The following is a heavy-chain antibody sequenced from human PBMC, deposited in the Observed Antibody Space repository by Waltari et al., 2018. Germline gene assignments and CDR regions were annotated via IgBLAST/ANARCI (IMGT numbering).Heavy chain of an antibody. CDR3: ARTRRITMIVVVIMYYFDY. Sequence: QVQLQQWGAGLLKPSETLSLTCAVYGGSFSGYYWSWIRQPPGKGLEWIGEINHSASTDNNPSPKSRVTISVDTSKNQFSLKLRSLTAADTAVYYCARTRRITMIVVVIMYYFDYWGQGTLVTVSS. CDR1: GGSFSGYY. V-gene: IGHV4-34*01. J-gene: IGHJ4*02. CDR2: INHSAST. D-gene: IGHD3-22*01.